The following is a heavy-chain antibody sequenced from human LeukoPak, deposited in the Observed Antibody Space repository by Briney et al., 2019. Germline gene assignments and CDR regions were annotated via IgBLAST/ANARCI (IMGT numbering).Heavy chain of an antibody. CDR1: GYTFTSHY. Sequence: GASVKVSCKASGYTFTSHYMHWVRQAPGQGLEWMGIIHPSGGPPTYAQKFQGRATMTSDTSTSTVYMELSNLRSEDTAVYYCAHTQGSSWAYFDYWGQGTLVTVSS. CDR3: AHTQGSSWAYFDY. CDR2: IHPSGGPP. D-gene: IGHD6-13*01. V-gene: IGHV1-46*01. J-gene: IGHJ4*02.